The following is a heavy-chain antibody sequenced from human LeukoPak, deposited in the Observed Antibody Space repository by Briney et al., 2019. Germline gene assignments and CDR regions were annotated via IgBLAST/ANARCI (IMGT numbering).Heavy chain of an antibody. CDR2: IYHSGST. D-gene: IGHD3-3*01. CDR1: GYSISSGYY. V-gene: IGHV4-38-2*02. J-gene: IGHJ6*03. Sequence: SETLSLTCTVSGYSISSGYYWGWIRQPPGKGLEWIGSIYHSGSTYYNPSLKSRVTISVDTSKNQFSLKLSSVTAADTAVYYCATILNYDFWSGYYSGDYMDVWGKGTTVTVSS. CDR3: ATILNYDFWSGYYSGDYMDV.